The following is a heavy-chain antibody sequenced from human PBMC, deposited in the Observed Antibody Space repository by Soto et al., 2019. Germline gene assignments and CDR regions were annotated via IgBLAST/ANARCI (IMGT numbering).Heavy chain of an antibody. CDR1: GGSMTSGDQY. D-gene: IGHD3-9*01. CDR3: ARDFERSAIGP. V-gene: IGHV4-31*03. J-gene: IGHJ5*02. Sequence: PSETLSLTCTVTGGSMTSGDQYWTWIRKHPGKGLEWIGYIAYSGDTYYNPSLRSRVTISADTSENKFSLTLKSVTAADTAVYFCARDFERSAIGPWGQGTSVTVSS. CDR2: IAYSGDT.